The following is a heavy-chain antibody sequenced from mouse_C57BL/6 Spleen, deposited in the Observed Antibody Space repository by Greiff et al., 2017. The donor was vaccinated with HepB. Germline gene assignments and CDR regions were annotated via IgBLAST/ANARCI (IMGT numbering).Heavy chain of an antibody. CDR1: GYTFTDYE. CDR3: APITTVVFDY. J-gene: IGHJ2*01. CDR2: IDPETGGT. Sequence: VKLMESGAELVRPGASVTLSCKASGYTFTDYEMHWVKQTPVHGLEWIGAIDPETGGTAYNQKFKGKAILTADKSSSTAYMELRSLTSEDSAVYYCAPITTVVFDYWGQGTTLTVSS. D-gene: IGHD1-1*01. V-gene: IGHV1-15*01.